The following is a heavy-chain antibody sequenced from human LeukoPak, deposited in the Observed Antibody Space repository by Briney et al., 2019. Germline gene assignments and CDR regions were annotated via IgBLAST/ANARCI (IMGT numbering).Heavy chain of an antibody. CDR2: MNPNSGNT. V-gene: IGHV1-8*01. CDR3: ARGIRAPYYDFWSGYKYYYYGMDV. D-gene: IGHD3-3*01. Sequence: ASVKVSCKASGYTFTSYDINWVRQATGQGLEWMGWMNPNSGNTGYARKFQGRVTMTRNTSISTAYMELSSLRSEDTAVYYCARGIRAPYYDFWSGYKYYYYGMDVWGQGTTVTVSS. CDR1: GYTFTSYD. J-gene: IGHJ6*02.